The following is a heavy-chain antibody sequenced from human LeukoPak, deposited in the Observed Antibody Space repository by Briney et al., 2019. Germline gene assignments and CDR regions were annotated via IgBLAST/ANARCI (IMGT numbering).Heavy chain of an antibody. CDR2: IIPILGIA. Sequence: GASVKVSCKASGGTFSSYAISWVRQAPGQGLEWMGRIIPILGIANYAQKFQGRVTITADKSTSTAYMELSSLRSEDTAVYYCARLSVIKKTAADYWGQGTPVTVSS. V-gene: IGHV1-69*04. J-gene: IGHJ4*02. D-gene: IGHD2/OR15-2a*01. CDR1: GGTFSSYA. CDR3: ARLSVIKKTAADY.